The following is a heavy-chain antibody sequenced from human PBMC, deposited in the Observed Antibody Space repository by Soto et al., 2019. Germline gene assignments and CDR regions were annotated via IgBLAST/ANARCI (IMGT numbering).Heavy chain of an antibody. Sequence: ESLKISCKGPGHLFNNHWIGWVRQTPGKGLEWKGLIFTRDSETKTSPSFQGHVSFSVDNSINTVYLQWTSLKTTDTGIYFCARGYFDSGHGYDLWGQGTLVTVSS. CDR2: IFTRDSET. CDR3: ARGYFDSGHGYDL. CDR1: GHLFNNHW. V-gene: IGHV5-51*01. D-gene: IGHD3-10*01. J-gene: IGHJ5*02.